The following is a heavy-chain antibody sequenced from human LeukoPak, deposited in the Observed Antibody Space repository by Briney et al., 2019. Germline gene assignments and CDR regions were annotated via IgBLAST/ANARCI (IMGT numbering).Heavy chain of an antibody. D-gene: IGHD4-17*01. J-gene: IGHJ4*02. CDR3: AKEAPYGDYVDY. CDR1: GFTFSNYW. Sequence: GGSLRLSCAASGFTFSNYWMSWVRQAPGKGLEWVANIKQDGTEKYSVDSVKGRFTISRDNSKNTLYLQMNSLRAEDTAVYYCAKEAPYGDYVDYWGQGTLVTVSS. CDR2: IKQDGTEK. V-gene: IGHV3-7*01.